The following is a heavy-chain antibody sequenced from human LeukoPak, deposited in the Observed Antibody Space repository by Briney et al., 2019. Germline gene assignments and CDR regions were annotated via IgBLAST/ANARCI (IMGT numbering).Heavy chain of an antibody. CDR3: TTEVIVVVIAH. J-gene: IGHJ4*02. CDR2: IKSKTDGGTT. CDR1: GFTFSNAW. D-gene: IGHD2-21*01. Sequence: GGSLRLSCAASGFTFSNAWMSWVRQAPGKGLEWVGRIKSKTDGGTTDYAAPVKGRFTISRDDSKNTLYLQMNSLKTEDTAGYYCTTEVIVVVIAHWGQGTLVTVSS. V-gene: IGHV3-15*01.